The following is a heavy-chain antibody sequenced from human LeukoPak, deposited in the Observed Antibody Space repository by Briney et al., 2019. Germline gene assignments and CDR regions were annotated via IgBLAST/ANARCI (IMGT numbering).Heavy chain of an antibody. CDR2: ISSSSSYI. CDR3: ASRSSGWRPYHFDY. J-gene: IGHJ4*02. V-gene: IGHV3-21*04. Sequence: GGSLRLSCAASGFTFSSYSMNWVRQAPGKGLEWVSSISSSSSYIYYADSVKGRFTISRDNSKNTLYLQMNSLRAEDTAVYYCASRSSGWRPYHFDYWGQGTLVIVSS. CDR1: GFTFSSYS. D-gene: IGHD6-19*01.